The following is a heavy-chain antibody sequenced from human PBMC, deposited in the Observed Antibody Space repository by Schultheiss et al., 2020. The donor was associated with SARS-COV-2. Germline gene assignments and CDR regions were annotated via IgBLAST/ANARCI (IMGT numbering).Heavy chain of an antibody. CDR3: ARPSATVTWVLDY. J-gene: IGHJ4*02. Sequence: GGSLRLSCAASGFTFSSYWMRWVRQAPGKGLEWVANIKQDGSEKYYVDSVKGRFTISIDNAKNTLYLQMNSLRAEDTAVYYCARPSATVTWVLDYWGQGTLVTVSS. V-gene: IGHV3-7*03. CDR2: IKQDGSEK. D-gene: IGHD4-17*01. CDR1: GFTFSSYW.